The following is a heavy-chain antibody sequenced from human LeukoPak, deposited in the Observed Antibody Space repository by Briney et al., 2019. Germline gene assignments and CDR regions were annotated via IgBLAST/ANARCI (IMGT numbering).Heavy chain of an antibody. V-gene: IGHV3-48*03. Sequence: GGSLRLSCAASGFTFSSYEMNWVRQAPGKGLEWVSYISSSGSTIYYADSVKGRFTISRDNAKNSLYLQMNSLRAEDTAVYYCARDSWGSYVWGSYRFAFDYWGQGTLVTVPS. D-gene: IGHD3-16*02. CDR3: ARDSWGSYVWGSYRFAFDY. CDR2: ISSSGSTI. J-gene: IGHJ4*02. CDR1: GFTFSSYE.